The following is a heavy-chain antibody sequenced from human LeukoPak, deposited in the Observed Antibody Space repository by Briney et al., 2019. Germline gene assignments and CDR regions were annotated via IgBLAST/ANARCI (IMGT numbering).Heavy chain of an antibody. Sequence: GASVKVSCKASGGTFSSYTISWVRQAPGQGLEWMGRIIPILGIANYAQKFQGRVTITADESTSTAYMELSSLRSEDTAVYYCARLTPDSSSSFDYWGQGTLVTVSS. J-gene: IGHJ4*02. CDR1: GGTFSSYT. CDR2: IIPILGIA. CDR3: ARLTPDSSSSFDY. V-gene: IGHV1-69*02. D-gene: IGHD6-6*01.